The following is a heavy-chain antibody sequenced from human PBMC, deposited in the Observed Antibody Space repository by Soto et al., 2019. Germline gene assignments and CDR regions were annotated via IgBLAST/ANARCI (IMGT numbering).Heavy chain of an antibody. Sequence: ASVKVSCKASGYIFSRFSVHWVREAPGQSLEWIGWTNAANGYIEYSLDLQGRVTITRDTSVNTGYMQLSSLTSEDGAVYYCARDGGAGMDVWGQGTTVIVSS. CDR3: ARDGGAGMDV. CDR2: TNAANGYI. J-gene: IGHJ6*02. V-gene: IGHV1-3*02. CDR1: GYIFSRFS. D-gene: IGHD3-16*01.